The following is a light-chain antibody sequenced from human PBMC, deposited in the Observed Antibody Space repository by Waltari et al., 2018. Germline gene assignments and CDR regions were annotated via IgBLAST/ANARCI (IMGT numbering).Light chain of an antibody. CDR3: TSYTGRSWV. J-gene: IGLJ3*02. Sequence: QSALPQPPSASGSPGQSVTTPCPGTSRDVATYDPVSWYPQHPGKAPKLIIFEVSNRPSGVPDRFSGSKSGNTASLTVSGLQADDEGDYYCTSYTGRSWVFGGGTKLTVL. CDR1: SRDVATYDP. CDR2: EVS. V-gene: IGLV2-8*01.